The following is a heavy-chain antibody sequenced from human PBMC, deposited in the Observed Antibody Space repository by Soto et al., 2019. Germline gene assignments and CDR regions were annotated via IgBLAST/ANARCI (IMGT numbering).Heavy chain of an antibody. V-gene: IGHV3-15*01. J-gene: IGHJ3*02. CDR1: GFTFSNAW. Sequence: GGSLRLSCAASGFTFSNAWMSWVRQAPGKGLEWVGRIKSKTDGGTTDYAAPVKGRFTISRDDSKNTLYLQMNSLKTEDTAVYYCTTSTVTPSVDAFDIWGQGTMVTVSS. CDR2: IKSKTDGGTT. D-gene: IGHD4-17*01. CDR3: TTSTVTPSVDAFDI.